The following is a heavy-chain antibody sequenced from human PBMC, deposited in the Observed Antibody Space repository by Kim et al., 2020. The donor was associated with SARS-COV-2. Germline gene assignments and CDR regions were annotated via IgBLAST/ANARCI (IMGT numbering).Heavy chain of an antibody. V-gene: IGHV1-2*02. CDR1: GYTFTDYH. Sequence: ASVKVSCKASGYTFTDYHIHWVRQAPGQGLEWMGWINPNSGGTNYAQKFQGRVTMTRDTSISTPYMELSRLGSDDTAVYYCARCGFTWGLDFWGLATLVT. CDR3: ARCGFTWGLDF. J-gene: IGHJ4*02. D-gene: IGHD7-27*01. CDR2: INPNSGGT.